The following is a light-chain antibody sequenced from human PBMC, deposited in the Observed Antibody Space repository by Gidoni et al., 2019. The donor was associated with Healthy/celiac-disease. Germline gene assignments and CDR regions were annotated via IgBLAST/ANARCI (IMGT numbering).Light chain of an antibody. CDR1: QSVSSY. Sequence: EIVLTQSPATLSLSPGERATLSCRASQSVSSYLAWYQQKPGQAPRLLIYDASNRATGIPARFSGSGSGTDFTLTISSLEPEDFAVYSCQQRSNWPLWPFGQGTKVEIK. CDR2: DAS. J-gene: IGKJ1*01. V-gene: IGKV3-11*01. CDR3: QQRSNWPLWP.